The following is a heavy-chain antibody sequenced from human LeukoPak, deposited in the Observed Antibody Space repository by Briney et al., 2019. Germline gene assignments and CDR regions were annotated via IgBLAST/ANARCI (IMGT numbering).Heavy chain of an antibody. D-gene: IGHD2-21*02. J-gene: IGHJ4*02. CDR3: ARDQVPHIVVVTATLDY. CDR2: ISAYNGNT. Sequence: ASVKVSSKASGYTFTSYGISWVRQAPGQGLEWMGWISAYNGNTNYAQKLQGRVTMTTDTSTSTAYMELRSLRSDDTAVYYCARDQVPHIVVVTATLDYWGQGTLVTVSS. V-gene: IGHV1-18*01. CDR1: GYTFTSYG.